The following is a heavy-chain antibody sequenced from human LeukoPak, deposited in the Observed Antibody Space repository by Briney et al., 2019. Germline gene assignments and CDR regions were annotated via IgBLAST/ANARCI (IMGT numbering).Heavy chain of an antibody. CDR2: IYYSGST. CDR3: ARFRYFEGFDY. D-gene: IGHD3-9*01. J-gene: IGHJ4*02. Sequence: SETLSLTCTVSGGSISSYYWSWIRQPPGKGLEWIGYIYYSGSTNYNPSLKSRVTISVDTSKNQFSLKLSSVTAADTAVYFCARFRYFEGFDYWGQGAQVIVSS. CDR1: GGSISSYY. V-gene: IGHV4-59*01.